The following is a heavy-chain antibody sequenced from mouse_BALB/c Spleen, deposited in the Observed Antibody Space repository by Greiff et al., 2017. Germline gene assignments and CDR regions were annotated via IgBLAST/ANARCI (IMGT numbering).Heavy chain of an antibody. Sequence: EVKLVESGPGLVKPSQSLSLTCSVTGYSITSGYYWNWIRQFPGNKLEWMGYISYDGSNNYNPSLKNRISITRDTSKNQFFLKLNSVTTEDTATYYCARDDGYYEAYWGQGTLVAVSA. D-gene: IGHD2-3*01. CDR1: GYSITSGYY. J-gene: IGHJ3*01. CDR2: ISYDGSN. CDR3: ARDDGYYEAY. V-gene: IGHV3-6*02.